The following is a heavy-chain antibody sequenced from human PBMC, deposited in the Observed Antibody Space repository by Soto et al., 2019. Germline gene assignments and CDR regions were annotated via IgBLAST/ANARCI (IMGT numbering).Heavy chain of an antibody. CDR1: GGSISNYY. D-gene: IGHD1-26*01. CDR2: IYYSGST. V-gene: IGHV4-59*01. CDR3: AREGFHSRSYYVG. Sequence: PSETLSLTCTVSGGSISNYYWSWIRQPPGKGLEWIGYIYYSGSTNYNPSLKSRVTISVDTSKNQFSLKLSSVTAADTAVYYCAREGFHSRSYYVGWGKENLVSISS. J-gene: IGHJ4*02.